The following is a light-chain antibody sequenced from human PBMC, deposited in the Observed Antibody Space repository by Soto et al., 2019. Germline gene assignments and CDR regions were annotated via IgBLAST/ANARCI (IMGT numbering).Light chain of an antibody. CDR3: QQYNSYSRT. CDR2: KAS. J-gene: IGKJ1*01. CDR1: QSISSW. Sequence: DIQMTQSPSTLSASVGDRVTITCRASQSISSWLAWYQQKPGKAPKLLIYKASSLESGVPSRFSGSGSGTKFTLNLSSLQPDDFATYYCQQYNSYSRTFGQGTKVDIK. V-gene: IGKV1-5*03.